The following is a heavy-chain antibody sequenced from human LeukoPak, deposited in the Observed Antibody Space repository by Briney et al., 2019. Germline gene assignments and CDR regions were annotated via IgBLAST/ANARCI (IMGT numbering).Heavy chain of an antibody. J-gene: IGHJ5*02. Sequence: ASVKVSCNASGSTFRTDAIAWIRQAPGEGLEWMGGIIPFIGAPNFAQRFHGRVAITADETTGRVYMELSSLRSEDTAVYYCAREVITETTLGWCDPWGEGTLITVSS. CDR2: IIPFIGAP. CDR1: GSTFRTDA. D-gene: IGHD1-7*01. V-gene: IGHV1-69*13. CDR3: AREVITETTLGWCDP.